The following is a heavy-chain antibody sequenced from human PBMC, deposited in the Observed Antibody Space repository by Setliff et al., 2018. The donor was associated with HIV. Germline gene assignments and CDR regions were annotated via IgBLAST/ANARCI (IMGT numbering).Heavy chain of an antibody. Sequence: GGSLRLSCAASGFSFSTHSMHWVRQAPGKGLEWVAYMTSDSRTIYYADSVTGRFTISRDNAESSVYLQMNTLRAEDTALYYCATSIEGAFHYWGQGTLVTVSS. D-gene: IGHD1-26*01. J-gene: IGHJ4*02. V-gene: IGHV3-48*04. CDR3: ATSIEGAFHY. CDR2: MTSDSRTI. CDR1: GFSFSTHS.